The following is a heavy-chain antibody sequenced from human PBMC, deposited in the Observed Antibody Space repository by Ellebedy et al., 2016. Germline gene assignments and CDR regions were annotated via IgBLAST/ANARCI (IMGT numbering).Heavy chain of an antibody. CDR1: GFTFSGYA. CDR3: ARDSPVDY. Sequence: GESLKISXAASGFTFSGYAMHWVRQAPGKGLEWVAVISYDGSNKYYADSVKGRFTISRDNSKNTLYLQMNSLRAEDTALYYCARDSPVDYWGQGTLVTVSS. J-gene: IGHJ4*02. CDR2: ISYDGSNK. D-gene: IGHD1-14*01. V-gene: IGHV3-30-3*01.